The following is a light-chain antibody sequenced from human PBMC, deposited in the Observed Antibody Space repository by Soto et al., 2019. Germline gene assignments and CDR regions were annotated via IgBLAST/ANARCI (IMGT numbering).Light chain of an antibody. CDR3: KSYAGSNNHV. CDR1: KNDVGFYDF. CDR2: EVV. Sequence: QAGLSQPRSASGSTGQAVTISCTGTKNDVGFYDFVSWYQHHPGKAPRLIIYEVVQRPSGVPDRFSGSKSGNTASLTVSGLQAADEADYFCKSYAGSNNHVFGSGTKVTVL. V-gene: IGLV2-8*01. J-gene: IGLJ1*01.